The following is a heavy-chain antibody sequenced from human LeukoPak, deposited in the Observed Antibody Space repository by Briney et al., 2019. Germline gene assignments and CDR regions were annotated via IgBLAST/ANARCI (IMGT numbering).Heavy chain of an antibody. CDR3: ARDREGATLNDAFDI. D-gene: IGHD1-26*01. Sequence: GGSLRLSCAASGFTFSNYAMHWVRQAPGKALEWVAVISYNGRNEYYADSVKGRFTISRDNAKNSLYLQMNSLRAEDTAVYYCARDREGATLNDAFDIWGQGTMVTVSS. V-gene: IGHV3-30*04. CDR1: GFTFSNYA. J-gene: IGHJ3*02. CDR2: ISYNGRNE.